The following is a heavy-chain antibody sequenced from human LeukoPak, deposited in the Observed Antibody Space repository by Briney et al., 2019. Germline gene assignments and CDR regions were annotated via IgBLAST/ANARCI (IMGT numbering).Heavy chain of an antibody. V-gene: IGHV4-34*09. Sequence: SETLSLTCAVYGGSFSGYYWSWIRQPSGKGLEWIGEINHSGSSNYNPSLKSRVTISVDTSKNQFSLKLSSVTAADTAVYYCARVGRITMVRGVIEQFDYWGQGTLVTVSS. CDR2: INHSGSS. J-gene: IGHJ4*02. CDR3: ARVGRITMVRGVIEQFDY. CDR1: GGSFSGYY. D-gene: IGHD3-10*01.